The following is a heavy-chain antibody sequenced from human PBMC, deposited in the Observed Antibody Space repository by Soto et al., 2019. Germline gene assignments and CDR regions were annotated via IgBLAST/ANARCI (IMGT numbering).Heavy chain of an antibody. V-gene: IGHV3-9*01. J-gene: IGHJ4*02. CDR3: AKISAAASSDY. CDR2: ISWNGANR. D-gene: IGHD6-13*01. Sequence: EVQLVESGGALVQPGGSLRLSCAAPGFTFNDYDMHWVRQAPGKGLEWVSGISWNGANRAYADSVKGRFTISRDNAKKSLFLQMNSLRTEDTAFYYCAKISAAASSDYWGQGTLVTVSS. CDR1: GFTFNDYD.